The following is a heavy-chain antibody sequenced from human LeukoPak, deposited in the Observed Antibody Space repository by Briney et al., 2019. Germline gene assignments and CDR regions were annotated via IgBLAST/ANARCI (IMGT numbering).Heavy chain of an antibody. CDR1: GGSISSYY. V-gene: IGHV4-59*01. CDR2: IYYSGST. D-gene: IGHD5-18*01. J-gene: IGHJ4*02. CDR3: ARGLGRQLWLDY. Sequence: PSETLSLTCTVSGGSISSYYWSWIRQPPGKGLEWIGYIYYSGSTNYNPSLKSRVTISVDTSKNQFSLKLSSVTAADTAVYYCARGLGRQLWLDYWGQETLVTVSS.